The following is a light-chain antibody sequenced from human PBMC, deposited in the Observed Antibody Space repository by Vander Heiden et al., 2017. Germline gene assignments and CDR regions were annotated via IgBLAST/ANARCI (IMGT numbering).Light chain of an antibody. J-gene: IGKJ2*01. CDR2: MVS. V-gene: IGKV2-30*01. Sequence: DVVLSQSPLSLPLPLEQPASIALNSSKSPVSGDGNTSLNWYRQPPGPSPRRLTFMVSKRDFEVPDRFSGSGSGSDFTLKISRGEAEDMGVYYCMQATHWPPTFTFGPGTKLEI. CDR3: MQATHWPPTFT. CDR1: KSPVSGDGNTS.